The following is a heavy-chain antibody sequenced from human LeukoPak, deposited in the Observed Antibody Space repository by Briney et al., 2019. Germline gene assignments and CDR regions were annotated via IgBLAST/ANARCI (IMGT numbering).Heavy chain of an antibody. CDR1: GFTFSSYG. CDR2: IWYDGSNK. Sequence: GRSLRLSCAASGFTFSSYGMHWVRQAPGKGLEWAAVIWYDGSNKYYADSVKGRFTISRDNPKNTLYLQMNSLGAEDTAVYYCAKSSAGGIGVDYWGQGTLVTVSS. J-gene: IGHJ4*02. D-gene: IGHD6-13*01. CDR3: AKSSAGGIGVDY. V-gene: IGHV3-33*06.